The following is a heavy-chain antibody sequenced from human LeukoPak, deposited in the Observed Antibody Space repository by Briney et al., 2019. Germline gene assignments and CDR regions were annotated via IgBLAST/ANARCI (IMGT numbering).Heavy chain of an antibody. J-gene: IGHJ4*02. CDR3: ARGLRTGTTHSSRY. CDR2: INPNSGGT. D-gene: IGHD1-1*01. V-gene: IGHV1-2*02. Sequence: ASVKVSCKASGYTFTDYYMHWVRQAPGQGLEWMGWINPNSGGTNYAQKFQGRVTMTRDTSISTAYMELSRLRSDDTAVYYCARGLRTGTTHSSRYWGQGTLVTVSS. CDR1: GYTFTDYY.